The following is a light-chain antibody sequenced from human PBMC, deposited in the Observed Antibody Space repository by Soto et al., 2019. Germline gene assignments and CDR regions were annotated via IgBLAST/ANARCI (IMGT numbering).Light chain of an antibody. V-gene: IGLV1-36*01. CDR3: AAWDDSLNGVL. CDR1: SSNIGNNA. CDR2: YDD. Sequence: QSVLTQPPSVSEAPRQRVTISCSGSSSNIGNNAVNWYQQLPGKAPKLLIYYDDLLPSGVSDRFSGSKSGTSAPLAISGLQSEDEADYYWAAWDDSLNGVLFGGGTKATVL. J-gene: IGLJ2*01.